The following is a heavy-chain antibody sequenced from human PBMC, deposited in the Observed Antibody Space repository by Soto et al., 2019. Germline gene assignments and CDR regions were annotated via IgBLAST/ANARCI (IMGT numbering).Heavy chain of an antibody. CDR1: GGSISSYY. CDR3: ARDRVVGATKGHYYYYGMDV. Sequence: SETLSLTCTVSGGSISSYYWSWIRQPPGKGLEWIGYIYYSGSTNYNPSLKSRVTISVDTSKNQFSLKLSSVTAADTAVYYCARDRVVGATKGHYYYYGMDVWGQGTTVTVS. D-gene: IGHD1-26*01. J-gene: IGHJ6*02. CDR2: IYYSGST. V-gene: IGHV4-59*01.